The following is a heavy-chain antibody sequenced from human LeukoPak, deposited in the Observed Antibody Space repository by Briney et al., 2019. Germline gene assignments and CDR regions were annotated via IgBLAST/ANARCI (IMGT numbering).Heavy chain of an antibody. CDR1: GYTFTGYY. Sequence: ASVKVSCKDSGYTFTGYYGHCVRQAPGQGLEWVGWINPKSGGTNYAQKFQGRVTMTRDTSISTAYMEVSRLRSDDTAVYYCVSSFRGSRAPNYYWGQGTLVTVSS. V-gene: IGHV1-2*02. D-gene: IGHD2-2*01. J-gene: IGHJ4*02. CDR3: VSSFRGSRAPNYY. CDR2: INPKSGGT.